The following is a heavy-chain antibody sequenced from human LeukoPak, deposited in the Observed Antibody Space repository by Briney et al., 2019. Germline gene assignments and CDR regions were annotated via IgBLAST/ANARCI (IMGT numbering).Heavy chain of an antibody. J-gene: IGHJ4*02. CDR1: GGTFSSYA. D-gene: IGHD2-2*01. V-gene: IGHV1-69*05. CDR2: IIPIFGTA. Sequence: SVKVSCKAPGGTFSSYAISWVRQAPGQGLEWMGGIIPIFGTANYAQKFQGRVTITTDESTSTAYMELSSLRSEDTAVYYCASGSTSFPPYFDYWGQGTLVTVSS. CDR3: ASGSTSFPPYFDY.